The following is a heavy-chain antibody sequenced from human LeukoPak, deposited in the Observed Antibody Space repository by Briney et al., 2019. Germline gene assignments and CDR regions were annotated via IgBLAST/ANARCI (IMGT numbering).Heavy chain of an antibody. CDR2: IIPIFGTA. CDR1: GGTFSSYA. J-gene: IGHJ5*02. Sequence: SVKVSCKASGGTFSSYAISWVRQAPGQGLEWMEGIIPIFGTANYAQKFQGRVTITADKSTSTAYMELSSLRSEDTAVYYCAGGSSGYVSGYQFNWFDPWGQGTLVTVSS. V-gene: IGHV1-69*06. CDR3: AGGSSGYVSGYQFNWFDP. D-gene: IGHD5-12*01.